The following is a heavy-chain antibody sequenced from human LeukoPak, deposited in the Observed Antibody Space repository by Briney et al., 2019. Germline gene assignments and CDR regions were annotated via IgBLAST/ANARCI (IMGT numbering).Heavy chain of an antibody. CDR3: AKDRHDDYVWGSHTGNWFDP. CDR1: GFTFSSYW. D-gene: IGHD3-16*01. Sequence: GGSLRLSCAASGFTFSSYWMSWVRQAPGKGLEWVANIKQDGSEKYYVDSVKGRFTISRDNAKNSLYLQMNSLRAEDTAVYYCAKDRHDDYVWGSHTGNWFDPWGQGTLVTVSS. CDR2: IKQDGSEK. J-gene: IGHJ5*02. V-gene: IGHV3-7*01.